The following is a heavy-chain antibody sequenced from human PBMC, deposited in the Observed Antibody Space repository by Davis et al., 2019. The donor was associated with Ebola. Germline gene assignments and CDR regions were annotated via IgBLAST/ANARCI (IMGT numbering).Heavy chain of an antibody. CDR2: ISSSSSYT. Sequence: GESLKISCAASGFTFSDYYMSWIRQAPGKGLEWVSYISSSSSYTNYADSVKGRFTISRDNSKNTLYLQMNSLRAEDTAVYYCSSPNFDYWGQGTLVTVSS. CDR1: GFTFSDYY. V-gene: IGHV3-11*06. J-gene: IGHJ4*02. CDR3: SSPNFDY.